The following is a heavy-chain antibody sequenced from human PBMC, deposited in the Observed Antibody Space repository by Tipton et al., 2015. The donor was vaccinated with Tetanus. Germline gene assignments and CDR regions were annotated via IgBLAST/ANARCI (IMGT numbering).Heavy chain of an antibody. D-gene: IGHD2-15*01. Sequence: TLSLTCTVSGGSISSYYWSWIRQPPGKGLEWIGYIYYSGSTTYKPSLKSRVTISVDTSKHQFSLKLSSVTAADTAVYYCARGDIVVVVATTVYYYYGMDVWGQGTTVTVSS. J-gene: IGHJ6*02. CDR3: ARGDIVVVVATTVYYYYGMDV. CDR2: IYYSGST. CDR1: GGSISSYY. V-gene: IGHV4-59*01.